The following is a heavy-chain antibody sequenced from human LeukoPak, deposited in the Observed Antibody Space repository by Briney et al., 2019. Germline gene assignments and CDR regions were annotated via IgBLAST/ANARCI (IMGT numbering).Heavy chain of an antibody. Sequence: PSETLSLTCNVSGGSIGSYYWSWIRQPPGKELEWIGDIYYSGSTKYNPSLKSRVTISVDASKSRFSLRLSSVTAADTAMYYCARGVGSSTQADYYYGMDVWGQGTTVTVSS. CDR3: ARGVGSSTQADYYYGMDV. J-gene: IGHJ6*02. D-gene: IGHD3-22*01. CDR1: GGSIGSYY. V-gene: IGHV4-59*01. CDR2: IYYSGST.